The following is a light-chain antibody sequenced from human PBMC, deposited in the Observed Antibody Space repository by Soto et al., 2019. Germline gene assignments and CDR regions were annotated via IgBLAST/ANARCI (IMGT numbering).Light chain of an antibody. CDR1: QSFTSNY. Sequence: EIVLTQSPGTLSLSPGERAILSCRASQSFTSNYLAWYQQKPGQAPRLLIYGASSRATGIPDRFSGSGSGIDFTLIISGLEAEDSAVYYCQQYGSSPYTFGQGTKLEIK. CDR2: GAS. V-gene: IGKV3-20*01. CDR3: QQYGSSPYT. J-gene: IGKJ2*01.